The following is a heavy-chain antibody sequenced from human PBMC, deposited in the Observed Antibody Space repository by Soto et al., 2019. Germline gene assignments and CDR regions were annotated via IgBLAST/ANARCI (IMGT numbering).Heavy chain of an antibody. V-gene: IGHV3-30*18. Sequence: QPGGSLRLSCAASGFTFSSYGMHWVRQAPGKGLEWVAVISYDGSNKYYADSVKGRFTISRDNSKNTLYLQMNSLRAEDTAVYYCAKDREMATITEIFDYWGQGTLVTVSS. CDR1: GFTFSSYG. J-gene: IGHJ4*02. CDR2: ISYDGSNK. CDR3: AKDREMATITEIFDY. D-gene: IGHD5-12*01.